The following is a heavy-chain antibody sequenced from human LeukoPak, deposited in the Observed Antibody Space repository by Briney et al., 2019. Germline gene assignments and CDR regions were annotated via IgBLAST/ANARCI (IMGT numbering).Heavy chain of an antibody. CDR3: ARSGRYFVN. Sequence: SETLSLTCAVYGGSFSGYYWSWIRQPPGKGLEWIGEINHSGSTNYNPSLKSRVTISVDTSKNQFSLKLSSVTAADTAIYYCARSGRYFVNWGHGTLVTVSS. CDR1: GGSFSGYY. D-gene: IGHD3-9*01. CDR2: INHSGST. V-gene: IGHV4-34*01. J-gene: IGHJ4*01.